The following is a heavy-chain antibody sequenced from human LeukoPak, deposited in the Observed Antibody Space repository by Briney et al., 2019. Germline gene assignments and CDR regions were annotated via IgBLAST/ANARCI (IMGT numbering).Heavy chain of an antibody. J-gene: IGHJ3*02. D-gene: IGHD3-10*01. CDR3: ATGTAMVRGVLDAFDI. Sequence: ASVKVSCKVSGYTLTELSTHWVRQAPGKGLEWMGGFDPEDGETIYAQKFQGRVTMTEDTSTDTAYMELSSLRSEDTAVYYCATGTAMVRGVLDAFDIWGQGTMVTVSS. CDR2: FDPEDGET. V-gene: IGHV1-24*01. CDR1: GYTLTELS.